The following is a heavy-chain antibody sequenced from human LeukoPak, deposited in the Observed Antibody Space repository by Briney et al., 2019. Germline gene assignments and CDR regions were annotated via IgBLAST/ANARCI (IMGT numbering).Heavy chain of an antibody. CDR3: AREVRGLDY. CDR1: GFTFSSYW. CDR2: IKQDGSEK. V-gene: IGHV3-7*01. Sequence: GGSLRLSCAASGFTFSSYWMSWVRQAPGKGLEWVANIKQDGSEKYYVDSVKGRFTISRDNAKSSLFLQMNSLRAEDTAVYFCAREVRGLDYWGQGTLVTVSS. J-gene: IGHJ4*02. D-gene: IGHD3-10*01.